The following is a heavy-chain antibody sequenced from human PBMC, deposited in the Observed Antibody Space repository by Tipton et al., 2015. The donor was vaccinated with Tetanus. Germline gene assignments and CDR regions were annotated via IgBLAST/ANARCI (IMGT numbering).Heavy chain of an antibody. Sequence: TLSLTCNVSGGSITKDYWSWIRQSPGKTLEWIGYISHSGSPNYNPSLKSRATVSVDTSKNQFSLDLTSVTAADTGVYYCARDSYYSSRWSFADYWGQGTLVTVSS. V-gene: IGHV4-59*01. CDR3: ARDSYYSSRWSFADY. D-gene: IGHD3-22*01. CDR1: GGSITKDY. J-gene: IGHJ4*02. CDR2: ISHSGSP.